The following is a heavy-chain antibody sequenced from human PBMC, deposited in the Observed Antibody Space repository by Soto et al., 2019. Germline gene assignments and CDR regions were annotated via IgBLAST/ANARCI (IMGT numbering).Heavy chain of an antibody. D-gene: IGHD3-22*01. CDR2: IYYSGST. CDR3: ARALGSSGYHGWFDP. CDR1: GGSISSYY. Sequence: TSETLSLTCTVSGGSISSYYWSWIRQPPGKGLEWIGYIYYSGSTNYNPSLKSRVTISVDTSKNQFSLRLSSVTAADTAVYYCARALGSSGYHGWFDPWGQGTLVTVSS. V-gene: IGHV4-59*12. J-gene: IGHJ5*02.